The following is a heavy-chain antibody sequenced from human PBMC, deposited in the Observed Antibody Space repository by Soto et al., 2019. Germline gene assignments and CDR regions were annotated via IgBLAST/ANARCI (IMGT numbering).Heavy chain of an antibody. V-gene: IGHV1-69*02. D-gene: IGHD3-9*01. CDR3: ARVEGTRTTNFEHYMDV. J-gene: IGHJ6*03. CDR1: VGTFSDYN. CDR2: IIPKLGIT. Sequence: VQLVQSGAEVKRPGSSVKVSCKAPVGTFSDYNIAWVRQARGQGLEWMGRIIPKLGITNYAHKFQDRVRITADKATSTAYMELTSLRYEVTAVYFCARVEGTRTTNFEHYMDVWGEGTGVTVS.